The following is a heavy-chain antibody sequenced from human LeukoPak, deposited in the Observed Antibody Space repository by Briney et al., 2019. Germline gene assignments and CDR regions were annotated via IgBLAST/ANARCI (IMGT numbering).Heavy chain of an antibody. V-gene: IGHV3-23*01. CDR2: ISCSGGST. CDR3: AKGDFYGSGRDYYYYMDV. CDR1: GFTFSSYA. Sequence: GGSLRLSCAASGFTFSSYAMSWVRQAPGKGLEWVSAISCSGGSTYYADSVKGRFTISRDNSKNTLYLQMNSLRAEDTAVYNCAKGDFYGSGRDYYYYMDVWGKGTTVTISS. J-gene: IGHJ6*03. D-gene: IGHD3-10*01.